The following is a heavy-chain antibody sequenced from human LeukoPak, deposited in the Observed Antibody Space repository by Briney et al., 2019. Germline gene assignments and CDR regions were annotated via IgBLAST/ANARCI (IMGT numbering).Heavy chain of an antibody. J-gene: IGHJ4*02. CDR2: ISGSGGST. D-gene: IGHD3-22*01. CDR3: AKDLEYYYDSSGYYYSDY. CDR1: GFTFSSYA. V-gene: IGHV3-23*01. Sequence: GGSLRLSCAASGFTFSSYAMSWVRQAPGKGLEWVSAISGSGGSTYYADSVKGRFTISRDNSKNALYLQMNSLRAEDTAVYYCAKDLEYYYDSSGYYYSDYWGQGTLVTVSS.